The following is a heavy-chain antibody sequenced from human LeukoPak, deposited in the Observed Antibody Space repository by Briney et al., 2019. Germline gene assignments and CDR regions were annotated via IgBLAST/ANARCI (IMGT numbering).Heavy chain of an antibody. CDR1: GFTFGSYA. Sequence: GGSLRLSCGASGFTFGSYAMTWVRQAPGKGPEWVSGIGGGGGSTFYADSVRGRFTVSRDNSKNTLYLQMDSLRVDDTAIYYCARDGGIAGSTTYFDYWGQGTLVTVSS. J-gene: IGHJ4*02. D-gene: IGHD1-26*01. CDR3: ARDGGIAGSTTYFDY. CDR2: IGGGGGST. V-gene: IGHV3-23*01.